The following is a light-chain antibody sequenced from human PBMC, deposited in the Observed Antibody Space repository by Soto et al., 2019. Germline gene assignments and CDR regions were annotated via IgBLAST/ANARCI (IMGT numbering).Light chain of an antibody. J-gene: IGKJ1*01. V-gene: IGKV3-20*01. Sequence: EIVLPQSPGTLSLSPGDRATLSCRASQSLSRSSLAWYQQKPGRAPRLLIYGASSRATVIPGRFSGSGSGKEFTIPISRLAPEDFAAYSCHQYGSSPRRFGQGAKVDI. CDR2: GAS. CDR1: QSLSRSS. CDR3: HQYGSSPRR.